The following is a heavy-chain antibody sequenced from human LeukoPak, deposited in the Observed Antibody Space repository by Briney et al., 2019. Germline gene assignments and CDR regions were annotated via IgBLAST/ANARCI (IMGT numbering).Heavy chain of an antibody. CDR2: IYYSGST. J-gene: IGHJ3*02. Sequence: PSETLSLTCTVSGGSISSYYWSWIRQPPGKGLEWIGYIYYSGSTNYNPSLKSRVTISVDTSKNQFSLKVNSVTAADTAVYYCARDRVEWFGDSLSDDGHDVFDIWGQGIMVTVSS. CDR3: ARDRVEWFGDSLSDDGHDVFDI. V-gene: IGHV4-59*12. CDR1: GGSISSYY. D-gene: IGHD3-10*01.